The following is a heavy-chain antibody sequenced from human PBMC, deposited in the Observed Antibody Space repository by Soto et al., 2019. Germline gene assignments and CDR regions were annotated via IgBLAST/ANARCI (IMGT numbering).Heavy chain of an antibody. CDR2: ISGSGGST. CDR1: GFTFSSYA. V-gene: IGHV3-23*01. Sequence: GGSLRLSCAASGFTFSSYAMSWVRQAPGKGLEWVSAISGSGGSTYYADSVKGRFTISRDNSKNTLYLQMNSLRAEDTAVYYCAKDLDVLGFGEGSDYWGQGTLVTVSS. CDR3: AKDLDVLGFGEGSDY. J-gene: IGHJ4*02. D-gene: IGHD3-10*01.